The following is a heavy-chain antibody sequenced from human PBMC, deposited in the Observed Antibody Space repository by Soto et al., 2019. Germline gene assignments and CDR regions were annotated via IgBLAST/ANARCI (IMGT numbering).Heavy chain of an antibody. D-gene: IGHD3-22*01. Sequence: HPGGSLRLSCAASGFAFVSYAIIFFRHAPCKWLEWVSAISGSGGSTYYADSVKGRFTISRDNSKNTLYLQMNSLRAEDTAVYYCAKEDYSSGYSSPFDYWGQGTLVTVSS. CDR1: GFAFVSYA. CDR2: ISGSGGST. CDR3: AKEDYSSGYSSPFDY. J-gene: IGHJ4*02. V-gene: IGHV3-23*01.